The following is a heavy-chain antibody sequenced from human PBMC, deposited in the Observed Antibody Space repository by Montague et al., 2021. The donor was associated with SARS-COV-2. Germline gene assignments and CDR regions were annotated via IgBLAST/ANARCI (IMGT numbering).Heavy chain of an antibody. V-gene: IGHV4-34*01. CDR1: GGSISSYY. CDR3: ARANGYYFDY. Sequence: SETLSLTCTVSGGSISSYYWNWIRQTPGKGLEWIGEINHSGSTNYNPSLKSRVTISVDTSKNQFSLKLSSVTAADTAVYYCARANGYYFDYWGQGTLVTVSS. J-gene: IGHJ4*02. CDR2: INHSGST. D-gene: IGHD2-8*01.